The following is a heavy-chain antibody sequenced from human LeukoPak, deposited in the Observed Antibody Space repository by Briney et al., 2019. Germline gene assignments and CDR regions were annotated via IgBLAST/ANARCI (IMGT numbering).Heavy chain of an antibody. V-gene: IGHV4-38-2*01. J-gene: IGHJ4*02. CDR1: GYSISSGYY. CDR3: PRGATTAFHFDY. CDR2: IYRSGST. Sequence: MASETLSHACAVSGYSISSGYYWGWIRQPPGKGLEWIGTIYRSGSTYYNNPSLKSRVTISVDTSKNQFSLKLSSVTAADTAVYYCPRGATTAFHFDYWGQGTLVTVSS. D-gene: IGHD1-26*01.